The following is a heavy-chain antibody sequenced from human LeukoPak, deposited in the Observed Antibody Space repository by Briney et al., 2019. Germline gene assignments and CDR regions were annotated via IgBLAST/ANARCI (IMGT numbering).Heavy chain of an antibody. V-gene: IGHV1-8*01. CDR1: GYTFTSYD. Sequence: ASVKVSCKASGYTFTSYDINWVRQATGQGLERMGWMNPNSGNTGYAQKFQGRVTMTRNTSISTAYMELSSLRSEDTAVYYCARGTTGTYYYGSGSYWGQGTLVTVSS. D-gene: IGHD3-10*01. J-gene: IGHJ4*02. CDR2: MNPNSGNT. CDR3: ARGTTGTYYYGSGSY.